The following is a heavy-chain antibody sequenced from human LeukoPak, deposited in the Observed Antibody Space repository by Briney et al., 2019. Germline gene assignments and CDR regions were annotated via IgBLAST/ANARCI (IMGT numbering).Heavy chain of an antibody. D-gene: IGHD6-6*01. CDR1: GYTFTSYY. CDR3: ARAGVEYSSSPYYFDY. Sequence: GASVKVSCKASGYTFTSYYMHWVRQAPGQGLEWMGIINPSGGSTSYAQKFQGRVTITADESTSTAYMELSSLRSEDTAVYYCARAGVEYSSSPYYFDYWGQGTLVTVSS. J-gene: IGHJ4*02. CDR2: INPSGGST. V-gene: IGHV1-46*01.